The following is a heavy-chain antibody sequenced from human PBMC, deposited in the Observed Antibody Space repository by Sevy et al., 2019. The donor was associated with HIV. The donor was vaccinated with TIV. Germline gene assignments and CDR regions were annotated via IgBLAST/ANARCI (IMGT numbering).Heavy chain of an antibody. V-gene: IGHV3-7*01. CDR1: GFTFSAYW. D-gene: IGHD3-10*01. CDR2: LNKDGSEK. J-gene: IGHJ3*01. CDR3: AIDAWSSLVN. Sequence: GGSLRLSCAASGFTFSAYWMAWVRQAPGKGLEWVANLNKDGSEKYPVDSVKGRFTISRDNAKNSLYLQMNSVRVEDKGIYYCAIDAWSSLVNWGRWTMVTVSS.